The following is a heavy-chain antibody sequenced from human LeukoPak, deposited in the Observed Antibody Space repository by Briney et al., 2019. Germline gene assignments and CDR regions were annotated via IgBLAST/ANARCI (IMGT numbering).Heavy chain of an antibody. Sequence: GGSLRLSCAASGFTFSSYATSWVRQAPGEGLEWVSAISGSGGRTYYADSVKGRFTISRDNSKNTLYLQMNSLRAEDTAVYYCAKGQVLYYMDVWGKGTTVTVSS. V-gene: IGHV3-23*01. J-gene: IGHJ6*03. CDR3: AKGQVLYYMDV. CDR2: ISGSGGRT. CDR1: GFTFSSYA.